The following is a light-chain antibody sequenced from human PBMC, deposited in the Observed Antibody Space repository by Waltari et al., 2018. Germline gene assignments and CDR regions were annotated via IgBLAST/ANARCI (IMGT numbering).Light chain of an antibody. CDR1: SSGVGKYKC. CDR2: DVN. V-gene: IGLV2-8*01. Sequence: SALTQPPSASGSSGQSVTISCTGTSSGVGKYKCVSWYQQHPGKSPKLMIYDVNKRPSGVRDRFSGSKSSDTASLIVVGLEDEDASDYFCCSYSGGNTLLFGGGTKLIVL. CDR3: CSYSGGNTLL. J-gene: IGLJ2*01.